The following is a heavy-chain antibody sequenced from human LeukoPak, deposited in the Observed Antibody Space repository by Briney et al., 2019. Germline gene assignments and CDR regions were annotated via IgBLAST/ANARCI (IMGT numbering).Heavy chain of an antibody. CDR1: GGSVSSSDYY. V-gene: IGHV4-39*07. J-gene: IGHJ4*02. CDR2: IFYIGKT. CDR3: ARVFDS. Sequence: PSETLSLTRTVSGGSVSSSDYYWGWIRQPPGKGLEWIGDIFYIGKTNYNPSLKSRVTISVDTSKNQFSLKLTSVTAADTAVYYCARVFDSWGQGTLVTVSS.